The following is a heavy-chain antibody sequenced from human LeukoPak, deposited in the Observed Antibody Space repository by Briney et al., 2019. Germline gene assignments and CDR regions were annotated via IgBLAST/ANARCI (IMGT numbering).Heavy chain of an antibody. D-gene: IGHD3-22*01. CDR1: GGSISSSSYY. CDR2: IYYSGST. J-gene: IGHJ4*02. Sequence: PSETLSLTCTVSGGSISSSSYYWGWIRQPPGKGLEWIGSIYYSGSTYYNPSLKSRVTISVDTSKNQFSPKLSSVTAADTAVYYCARRYGGYDSSGMFDYWGQGTLVTVSS. V-gene: IGHV4-39*01. CDR3: ARRYGGYDSSGMFDY.